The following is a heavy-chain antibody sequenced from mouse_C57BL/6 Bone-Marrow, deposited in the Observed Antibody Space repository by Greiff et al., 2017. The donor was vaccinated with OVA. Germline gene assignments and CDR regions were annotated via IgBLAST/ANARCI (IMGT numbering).Heavy chain of an antibody. J-gene: IGHJ2*01. Sequence: VQLQQPGAELVKPGASVKLSCKASGYTFTSYWMHWVKQRPGQGLEWIGMIHPNSGSTNYNEKFKSKATLTVDKSSSTAYMQLSIRTSEASAVYYCARWSNYVPYYFDYWGQGTTLTVSS. CDR3: ARWSNYVPYYFDY. CDR1: GYTFTSYW. D-gene: IGHD2-5*01. CDR2: IHPNSGST. V-gene: IGHV1-64*01.